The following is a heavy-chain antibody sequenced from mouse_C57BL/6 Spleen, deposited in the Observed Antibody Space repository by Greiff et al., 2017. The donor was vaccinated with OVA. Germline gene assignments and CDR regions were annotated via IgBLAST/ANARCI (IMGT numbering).Heavy chain of an antibody. CDR2: IDPSDSYT. V-gene: IGHV1-59*01. D-gene: IGHD1-1*01. CDR1: GYTFTSYW. J-gene: IGHJ3*01. Sequence: VQLQQPGAELVRPGTSVKLSCKASGYTFTSYWMHWVKQRPGQGLEWIGVIDPSDSYTNYNQKFKGKATLTVDTSSSTAYMQLSSLTSEDSAVYYCARGYYYGSSPAWFAYWGQGTLVTVSA. CDR3: ARGYYYGSSPAWFAY.